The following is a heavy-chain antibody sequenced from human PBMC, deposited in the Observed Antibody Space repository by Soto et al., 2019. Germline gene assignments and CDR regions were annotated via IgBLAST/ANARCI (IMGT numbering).Heavy chain of an antibody. D-gene: IGHD5-18*01. CDR3: AKQVRGYSYGSDWFGP. CDR1: GYTLTELS. V-gene: IGHV1-24*01. J-gene: IGHJ5*02. Sequence: ASVKVSCKVSGYTLTELSMHWVRQAPGKGLEWMGGFDPEDGETIYAQKFQGRVTMTEDTSTDTAYMELSSLRSEDTAVYYCAKQVRGYSYGSDWFGPWGQGTLVTVSS. CDR2: FDPEDGET.